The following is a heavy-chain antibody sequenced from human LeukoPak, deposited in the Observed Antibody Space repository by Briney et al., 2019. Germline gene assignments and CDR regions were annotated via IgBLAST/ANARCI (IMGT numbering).Heavy chain of an antibody. J-gene: IGHJ5*01. D-gene: IGHD2-2*01. Sequence: PGGSLRLSCAASGFTFSTYWMTWVRQAPGKGLEWVANLKLDGTERYYVDSVKGRFTISSDNAKNSLYLQMNSLRVEDTAVYYCASGSTLIFDSWGQGTLVTVSS. V-gene: IGHV3-7*01. CDR1: GFTFSTYW. CDR3: ASGSTLIFDS. CDR2: LKLDGTER.